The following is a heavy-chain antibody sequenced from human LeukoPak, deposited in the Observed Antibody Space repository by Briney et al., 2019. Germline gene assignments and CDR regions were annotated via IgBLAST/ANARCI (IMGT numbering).Heavy chain of an antibody. V-gene: IGHV3-21*01. D-gene: IGHD1-7*01. J-gene: IGHJ6*02. CDR1: GFTFSNYA. CDR3: ARDSLIGNSGGYNYYGLDV. Sequence: PGGSLRLSCVASGFTFSNYAFNWVRQAPGKGLEWVSSINGGSSSIYYADSVKGRFTISRDNAKNSLYLQMNSLRAEDTAVYYCARDSLIGNSGGYNYYGLDVWGQGTTVTVSS. CDR2: INGGSSSI.